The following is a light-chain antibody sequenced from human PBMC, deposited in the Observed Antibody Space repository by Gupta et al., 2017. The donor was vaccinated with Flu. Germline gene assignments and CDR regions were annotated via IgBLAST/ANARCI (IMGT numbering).Light chain of an antibody. CDR1: QSILYSSNNKNC. CDR2: WAS. V-gene: IGKV4-1*01. J-gene: IGKJ4*01. Sequence: DIVMTQSPDSLAVSLGERATINCKSSQSILYSSNNKNCLAWYQQKPGQPPKLLIYWASTRESGVPDRFSGAGSGTDFTLTISSLQAEDVAVYYCHQYDANPLTFGGGAKVEIK. CDR3: HQYDANPLT.